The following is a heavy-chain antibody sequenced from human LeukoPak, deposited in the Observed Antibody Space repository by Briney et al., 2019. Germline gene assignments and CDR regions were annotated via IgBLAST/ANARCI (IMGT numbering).Heavy chain of an antibody. CDR2: IYHSGST. D-gene: IGHD6-13*01. CDR3: ARGSPRSSSSWIDY. V-gene: IGHV4-4*02. Sequence: SGTLSLTCAVSGGSISSSNWWSWVRQPPGKGLERIGEIYHSGSTNYNPSLKSRVTISVDTSKNQFSLKLSSVTAADTAVYYCARGSPRSSSSWIDYWGQGTLVTVSS. CDR1: GGSISSSNW. J-gene: IGHJ4*02.